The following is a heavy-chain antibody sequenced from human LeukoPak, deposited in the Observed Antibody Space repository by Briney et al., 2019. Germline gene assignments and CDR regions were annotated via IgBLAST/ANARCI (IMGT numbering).Heavy chain of an antibody. D-gene: IGHD2-2*01. J-gene: IGHJ4*02. V-gene: IGHV3-48*04. CDR2: ISSGSGTI. Sequence: GGSLRLSCGASGFTFSSCSINWVRQAPGKGLEWLSYISSGSGTIYYADSVKGRFTISRDNAKNSLSLQMNSLRAEDTAVYYCARDPAYCSSTRCREGDFDYWGQGILVTVSS. CDR3: ARDPAYCSSTRCREGDFDY. CDR1: GFTFSSCS.